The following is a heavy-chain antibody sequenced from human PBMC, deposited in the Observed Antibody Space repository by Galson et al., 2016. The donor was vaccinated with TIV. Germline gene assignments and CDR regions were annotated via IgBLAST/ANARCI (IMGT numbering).Heavy chain of an antibody. Sequence: ETLSLTCGVSGGFISNSNWWSWVRQPPGKGLEWIGEISHSGSTNYNPSLKSRVTISVDESRTHFSLNMNSVTAAATAVYFCARGYCSRTDCFRAFDIWGHGTMVTVSS. J-gene: IGHJ3*02. CDR1: GGFISNSNW. V-gene: IGHV4-4*01. CDR2: ISHSGST. CDR3: ARGYCSRTDCFRAFDI. D-gene: IGHD2-2*01.